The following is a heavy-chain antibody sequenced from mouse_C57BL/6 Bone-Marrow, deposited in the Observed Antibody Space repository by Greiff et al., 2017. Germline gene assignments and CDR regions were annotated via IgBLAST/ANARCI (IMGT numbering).Heavy chain of an antibody. CDR3: ALRFAY. Sequence: VQLQQSGPELVKPGASVKISCKASGYAFSSSWMNWVKQRPGKGLEWIGRIYPGDGDTNYNGKFKGKATMNTDKTSSTAYMQLSSLTSKDAAVYFCALRFAYWGQGTLVTVSA. J-gene: IGHJ3*01. CDR1: GYAFSSSW. V-gene: IGHV1-82*01. CDR2: IYPGDGDT.